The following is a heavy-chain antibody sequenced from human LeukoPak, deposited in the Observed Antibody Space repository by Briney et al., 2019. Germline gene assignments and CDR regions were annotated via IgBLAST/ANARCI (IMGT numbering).Heavy chain of an antibody. V-gene: IGHV3-48*03. D-gene: IGHD3-9*01. CDR3: ARELDDILTGYGLDY. CDR1: GFTFSSYE. Sequence: HPGGSLRLSCAASGFTFSSYEMNWVRQAPGKGLEWVSYISSSGSTIYYADSVKGRFTISRDNAKNSLYLQMNSLRAEDTAVYYCARELDDILTGYGLDYWGQGTLVTVSS. CDR2: ISSSGSTI. J-gene: IGHJ4*02.